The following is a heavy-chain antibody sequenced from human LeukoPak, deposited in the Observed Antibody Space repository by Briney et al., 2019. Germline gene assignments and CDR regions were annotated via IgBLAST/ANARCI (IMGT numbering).Heavy chain of an antibody. Sequence: SETLSLTCAVSGGSISSSNWWSWVRQPPGKGLEWIGEIFHGGSTNFNPSLKSRVTISVDTSKNQFSLKLSSVTAADTAVYYCARGGKAAVRFDLWGRGTLVTVSS. CDR2: IFHGGST. CDR1: GGSISSSNW. CDR3: ARGGKAAVRFDL. D-gene: IGHD2-15*01. V-gene: IGHV4-4*02. J-gene: IGHJ2*01.